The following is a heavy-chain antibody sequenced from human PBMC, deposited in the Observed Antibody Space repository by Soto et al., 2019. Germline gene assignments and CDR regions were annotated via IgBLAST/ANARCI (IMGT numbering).Heavy chain of an antibody. V-gene: IGHV4-30-4*01. J-gene: IGHJ5*02. CDR2: IYYSGST. Sequence: PWETLSLTGTVSGGSISSGDYYWSWIRRPPGKGLEWIGYIYYSGSTYYNPSLKSRVTISVDTSKNQFSLKLSSVTAADTAVYYCARDHLHSSGFNWFDPWGQGTLVTVSS. D-gene: IGHD3-22*01. CDR3: ARDHLHSSGFNWFDP. CDR1: GGSISSGDYY.